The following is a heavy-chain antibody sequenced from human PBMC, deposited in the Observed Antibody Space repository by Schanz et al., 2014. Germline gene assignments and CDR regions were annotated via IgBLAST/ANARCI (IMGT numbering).Heavy chain of an antibody. D-gene: IGHD1-20*01. CDR1: GFTFSNYW. V-gene: IGHV3-7*01. Sequence: VQLVESGGGVVQPGGSLRLSCAASGFTFSNYWMSWVRQAPGKGLEWVASVNTDGGGKFYVDSVKGRFTSSRDNAKNSLYLQMNSLRADDTAVYYCARAADNWNSFYYGLDVWGRGTTVTVSS. CDR3: ARAADNWNSFYYGLDV. J-gene: IGHJ6*02. CDR2: VNTDGGGK.